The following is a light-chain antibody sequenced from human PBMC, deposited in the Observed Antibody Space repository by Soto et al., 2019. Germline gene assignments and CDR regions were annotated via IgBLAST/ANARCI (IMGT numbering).Light chain of an antibody. J-gene: IGKJ4*01. Sequence: DIRMTQSPSSLSASVGDRVIITCRASQNILDDLAWYQQKPGKPPNLLISGASTLQSGVSSRFSGSGSGTDFTLTISNLQPEDVATYSCQKYNSVPPTFGGGTKLEI. V-gene: IGKV1-27*01. CDR2: GAS. CDR1: QNILDD. CDR3: QKYNSVPPT.